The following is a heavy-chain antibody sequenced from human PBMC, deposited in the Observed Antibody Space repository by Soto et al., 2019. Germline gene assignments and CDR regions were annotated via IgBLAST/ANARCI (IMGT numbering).Heavy chain of an antibody. J-gene: IGHJ4*02. CDR2: IIPLYDSP. CDR3: ARGSHYGDALY. Sequence: QVQLVQSGADVKKPGSSARVSCKASGGTSSTYAVHWVRQAPGQGLEWMGGIIPLYDSPYYARNFQGRFTIAADKSTDTAYMELRSLEYEDTAVYYCARGSHYGDALYWGQGTLVTVSS. V-gene: IGHV1-69*06. CDR1: GGTSSTYA. D-gene: IGHD4-17*01.